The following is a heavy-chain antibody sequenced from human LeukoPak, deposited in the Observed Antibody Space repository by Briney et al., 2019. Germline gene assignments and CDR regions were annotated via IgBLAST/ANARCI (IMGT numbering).Heavy chain of an antibody. D-gene: IGHD3-3*01. CDR1: GFTFSSYA. J-gene: IGHJ4*02. Sequence: GGSLRLSCAASGFTFSSYAMHWVRQAPGKGLEWVAGISYDGSNKYYADSVKGRFTISRDNSKNTLYLQMNSLRAEDTAVYYCARVPRGYYIIQFDYWGQGTLVTVSS. CDR3: ARVPRGYYIIQFDY. CDR2: ISYDGSNK. V-gene: IGHV3-30-3*01.